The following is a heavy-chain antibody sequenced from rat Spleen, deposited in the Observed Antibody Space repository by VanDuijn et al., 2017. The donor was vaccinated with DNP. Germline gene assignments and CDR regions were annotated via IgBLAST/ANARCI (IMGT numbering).Heavy chain of an antibody. CDR3: ARYAITIAAIPDY. J-gene: IGHJ2*01. V-gene: IGHV3-3*01. CDR2: ISSAGST. CDR1: GYSITSAYR. D-gene: IGHD1-2*01. Sequence: EVQLQESGPGLVKPSQSLSLTCSVTGYSITSAYRWNWIRKFPGNKLEWMGFISSAGSTNYNPSLKSRISITRDTSKNQFFLQVNSVTTEDTATYYCARYAITIAAIPDYWGQGVMVTISS.